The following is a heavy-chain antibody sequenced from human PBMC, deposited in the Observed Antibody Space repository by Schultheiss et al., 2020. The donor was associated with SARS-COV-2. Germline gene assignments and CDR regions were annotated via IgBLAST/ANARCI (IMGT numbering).Heavy chain of an antibody. V-gene: IGHV4-34*01. CDR3: AREGGSYS. CDR2: INHSGST. J-gene: IGHJ4*02. Sequence: SETLSLTCAVYGGSFSGYYWSWIRQPPGKGLEWIGEINHSGSTNYNPSLKSRVTISVDTSKNQFSLKLSSVTAEDTAVYYCAREGGSYSWGQGTLVTVSS. D-gene: IGHD1-26*01. CDR1: GGSFSGYY.